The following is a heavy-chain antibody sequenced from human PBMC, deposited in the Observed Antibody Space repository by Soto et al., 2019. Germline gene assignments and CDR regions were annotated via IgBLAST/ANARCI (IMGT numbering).Heavy chain of an antibody. CDR2: IYYSGST. D-gene: IGHD2-2*01. CDR1: GGTISSYY. CDR3: ARHNPRVVPAAMRGYYYYYYMDV. V-gene: IGHV4-59*08. J-gene: IGHJ6*03. Sequence: SETMSLTCTVSGGTISSYYWSWIRQNTGKGLEWIGYIYYSGSTNYNPSLKSRVTISVDTSKNQFSLKLSSVTAADTAVYYCARHNPRVVPAAMRGYYYYYYMDVWGKGTTVTVSS.